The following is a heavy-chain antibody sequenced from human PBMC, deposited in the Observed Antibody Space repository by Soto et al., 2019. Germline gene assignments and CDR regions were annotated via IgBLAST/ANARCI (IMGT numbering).Heavy chain of an antibody. CDR2: SSNSGSFT. V-gene: IGHV3-11*06. Sequence: GSLRLSCAASVFTFSYHYMSWIRQAPGKGLEWIGYSSNSGSFTRYADSVKGRFSISRDNAKNSLYLQINSLRGDDTAIYYCVRSGDNYNLLDYWGQGTPVTVSS. CDR3: VRSGDNYNLLDY. J-gene: IGHJ4*02. CDR1: VFTFSYHY. D-gene: IGHD1-1*01.